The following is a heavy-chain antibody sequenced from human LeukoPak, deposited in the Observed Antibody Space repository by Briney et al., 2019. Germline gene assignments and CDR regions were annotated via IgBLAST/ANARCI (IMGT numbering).Heavy chain of an antibody. CDR3: ARIYGSGSYYLDY. J-gene: IGHJ4*02. CDR2: ISSSSSYI. V-gene: IGHV3-21*01. CDR1: GFTFSSYS. D-gene: IGHD3-10*01. Sequence: GGSLRLSCAASGFTFSSYSMNWVRQAPGKGLEWVSSISSSSSYIYYADPVKGRFTISRDNAKNSLYLQMNSLRAEDTAVYYCARIYGSGSYYLDYWGQGTLVTVSS.